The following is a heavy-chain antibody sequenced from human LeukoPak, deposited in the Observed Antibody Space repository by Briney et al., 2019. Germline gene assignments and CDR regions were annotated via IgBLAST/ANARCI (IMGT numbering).Heavy chain of an antibody. D-gene: IGHD3-10*01. CDR2: ISSSGSTI. V-gene: IGHV3-48*04. J-gene: IGHJ5*02. Sequence: PGGSLRLSCAASGFTFSSYSMNWVRQAPGKGLEWVSYISSSGSTIYYADSVKGRFTISRDNAKNSLYLQMNSLRAEDTAVYYCARGLYGSGSYYSNWFDPWGQGTLVTVSS. CDR1: GFTFSSYS. CDR3: ARGLYGSGSYYSNWFDP.